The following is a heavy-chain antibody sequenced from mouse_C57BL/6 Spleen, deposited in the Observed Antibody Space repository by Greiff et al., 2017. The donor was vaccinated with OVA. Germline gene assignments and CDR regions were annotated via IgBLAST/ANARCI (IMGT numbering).Heavy chain of an antibody. D-gene: IGHD1-1*01. CDR1: GYTFTSYW. CDR2: IDPSDSYT. Sequence: QVQLKQPGAELVMPGASVKLSCKASGYTFTSYWMHWVKQRPGQGLEWIGEIDPSDSYTNYNQKFKGKSTLTVDKSSSTAYMQLSSLTSEDSAVYYCARIYYGSREFDYWGQGTTLTVSS. J-gene: IGHJ2*01. CDR3: ARIYYGSREFDY. V-gene: IGHV1-69*01.